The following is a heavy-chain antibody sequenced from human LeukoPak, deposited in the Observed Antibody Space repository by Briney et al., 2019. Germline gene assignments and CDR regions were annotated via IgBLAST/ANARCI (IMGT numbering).Heavy chain of an antibody. D-gene: IGHD3-16*02. J-gene: IGHJ5*02. CDR1: GGSISSSSYY. Sequence: SETLSLTCTVSGGSISSSSYYWGWIRQPPGKGLEWIGSIYYSGSTYYNPSLKSRVTISVDTSKNQFSLKLSSVTAADTAVYYCARDYRVVNWFDPWGQGTLVTVSS. V-gene: IGHV4-39*07. CDR2: IYYSGST. CDR3: ARDYRVVNWFDP.